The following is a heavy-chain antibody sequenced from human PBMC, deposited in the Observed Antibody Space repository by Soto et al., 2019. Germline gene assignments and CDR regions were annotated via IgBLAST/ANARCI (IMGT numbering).Heavy chain of an antibody. CDR1: GGSISSYY. J-gene: IGHJ6*02. Sequence: PSETLSLTCTVSGGSISSYYWSWIRQSPGKGLEWIGYIHFSGSTKSNPSLKSRVTISVDTSRNQVSLKLSSVTAADSAVYFCARARFHLLPPHRHRMDVWGQRPTVPVSS. CDR3: ARARFHLLPPHRHRMDV. V-gene: IGHV4-59*01. D-gene: IGHD3-10*01. CDR2: IHFSGST.